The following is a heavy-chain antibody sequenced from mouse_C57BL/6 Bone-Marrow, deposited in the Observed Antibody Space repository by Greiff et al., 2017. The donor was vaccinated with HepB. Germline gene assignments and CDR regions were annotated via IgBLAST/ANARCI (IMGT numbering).Heavy chain of an antibody. CDR3: TAIYYYGSPFAY. CDR1: GFTFSNYW. J-gene: IGHJ3*01. V-gene: IGHV6-3*01. Sequence: EVQRVESGGGLVQPGGSMKLSCVASGFTFSNYWMNWVRQSPEKGLEWVAQIRLKSDNYATHYAESVKGRFTISRDDSKSSVYLQMNNLRAEDTGIYYCTAIYYYGSPFAYWGQGTLVTVSA. D-gene: IGHD1-1*01. CDR2: IRLKSDNYAT.